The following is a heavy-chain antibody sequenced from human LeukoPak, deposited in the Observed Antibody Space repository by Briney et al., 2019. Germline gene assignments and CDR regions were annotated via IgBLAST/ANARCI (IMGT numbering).Heavy chain of an antibody. CDR1: GFAFDDYA. J-gene: IGHJ3*02. CDR2: ISWNSGSI. V-gene: IGHV3-9*03. CDR3: AKEKFYGDYSGAFDI. D-gene: IGHD4-17*01. Sequence: GRSLRLSCAASGFAFDDYAMHWVRQAPGKGLEWVSGISWNSGSIGYADSVKGRFTISRDNAKNSLYLQMNSLRAEDMALYYCAKEKFYGDYSGAFDIWGQGTMVTVSS.